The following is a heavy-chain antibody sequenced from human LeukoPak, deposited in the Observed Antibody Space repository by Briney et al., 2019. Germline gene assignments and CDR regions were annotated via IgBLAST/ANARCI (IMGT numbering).Heavy chain of an antibody. D-gene: IGHD4-23*01. J-gene: IGHJ3*02. V-gene: IGHV3-30*18. CDR1: GLTFSNYA. Sequence: GGSLRLSCAASGLTFSNYAMHWVRQAPGKGLEWVALISYDGSHKFYADSVKGRFTISRDNSQNTLHLQMNSLRAEDTAVYYCAKDRLTLDAFDIWGQGTMVTVSS. CDR2: ISYDGSHK. CDR3: AKDRLTLDAFDI.